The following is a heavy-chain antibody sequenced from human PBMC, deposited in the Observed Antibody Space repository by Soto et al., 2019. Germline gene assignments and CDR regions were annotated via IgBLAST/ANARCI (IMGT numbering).Heavy chain of an antibody. CDR3: ARMATFGSLNWFDP. CDR2: IIPSFATG. J-gene: IGHJ5*02. Sequence: SVKVSCKASGGTFGNSAISWVRQAPGQGLEWMGGIIPSFATGNSAPEFQGRLTITADKSTTTAYMELSSLRSDDTAIYYCARMATFGSLNWFDPWGQGTLVTVSS. D-gene: IGHD3-16*01. CDR1: GGTFGNSA. V-gene: IGHV1-69*06.